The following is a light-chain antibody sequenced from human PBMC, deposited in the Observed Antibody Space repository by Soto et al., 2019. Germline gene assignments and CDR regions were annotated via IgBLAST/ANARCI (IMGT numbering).Light chain of an antibody. CDR3: HEYNTWPWT. V-gene: IGKV3-15*01. CDR2: GAS. J-gene: IGKJ1*01. Sequence: ETVMTQSPATLSVSPGEGATLSCRASQSLDTNLAWYQQKLGQAPRVLIYGASTRATGIPARFSGSGSGTEFTLTISGLQSEDSGVHFCHEYNTWPWTFGQGTKVDIK. CDR1: QSLDTN.